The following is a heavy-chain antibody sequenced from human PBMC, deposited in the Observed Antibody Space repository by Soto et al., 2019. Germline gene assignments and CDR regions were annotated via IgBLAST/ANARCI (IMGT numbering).Heavy chain of an antibody. CDR3: ARVGVGFGNYLGMDA. Sequence: QVQLVQSGAEVKKPGASVKVSCKASGYTFTDYYLHWVRQAPGQGLEWMGWINHNSGGTNYAQRFQDCVTMTRDTSISTAYMELSRLRSDDTAVYYCARVGVGFGNYLGMDAWGQGTTVTVSS. J-gene: IGHJ6*02. V-gene: IGHV1-2*04. CDR1: GYTFTDYY. D-gene: IGHD3-22*01. CDR2: INHNSGGT.